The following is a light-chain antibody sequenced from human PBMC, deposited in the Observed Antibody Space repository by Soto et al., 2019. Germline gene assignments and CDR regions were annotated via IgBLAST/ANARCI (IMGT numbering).Light chain of an antibody. CDR3: SSYAGSNLWV. CDR1: SSDVGGYNY. V-gene: IGLV2-8*01. J-gene: IGLJ3*02. CDR2: EVS. Sequence: QSALTQPPSASGSPGQSVTISCNGTSSDVGGYNYVSWYQQHPGKAPKLMIYEVSKRPSGVPDRFSGSKSGNTASLTVSGLQAEDEADYYCSSYAGSNLWVFGGGTKLTVL.